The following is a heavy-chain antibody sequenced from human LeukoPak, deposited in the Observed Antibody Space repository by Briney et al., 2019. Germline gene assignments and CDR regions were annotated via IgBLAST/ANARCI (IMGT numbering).Heavy chain of an antibody. CDR1: GFPFNVQT. D-gene: IGHD1-26*01. Sequence: GVSLRLSCAASGFPFNVQTMSWVRQAPGKGLDWVASMREDGREIYYVDSAKGRFTISRDNPKNSLYLQMNFLRAEDTAVYYCARGGATRGRFENWGQGTLVTVSS. J-gene: IGHJ4*02. CDR3: ARGGATRGRFEN. V-gene: IGHV3-7*01. CDR2: MREDGREI.